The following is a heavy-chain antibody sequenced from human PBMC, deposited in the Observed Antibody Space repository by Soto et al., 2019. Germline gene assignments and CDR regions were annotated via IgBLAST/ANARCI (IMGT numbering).Heavy chain of an antibody. J-gene: IGHJ4*02. D-gene: IGHD3-3*01. Sequence: EVRLVESGGGLVQPGGSLRLSCTASGFTFSRYWMSWVRQAPGGGLKWVASINEDGTEKYYVDSEKGRFMISRDNAKKSLFLQMWSLRAEDPAIFYCVTHYGFGYYWVDWWGQGTVVTVAS. V-gene: IGHV3-7*01. CDR2: INEDGTEK. CDR1: GFTFSRYW. CDR3: VTHYGFGYYWVDW.